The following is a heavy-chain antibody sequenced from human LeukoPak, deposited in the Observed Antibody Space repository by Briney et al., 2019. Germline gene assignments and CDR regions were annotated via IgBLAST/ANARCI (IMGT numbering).Heavy chain of an antibody. J-gene: IGHJ4*02. CDR2: ISSSSSYI. CDR1: GFTFSSYS. D-gene: IGHD5-18*01. V-gene: IGHV3-21*04. Sequence: PGGSLRLSCAASGFTFSSYSMNWVRQAPGKGLEWVSSISSSSSYIYYADSVKGRFTISRDNAKNSLYLQMNSLRVEDTAVYYCAGLDTAMITSSDYWGQGTLVTVSS. CDR3: AGLDTAMITSSDY.